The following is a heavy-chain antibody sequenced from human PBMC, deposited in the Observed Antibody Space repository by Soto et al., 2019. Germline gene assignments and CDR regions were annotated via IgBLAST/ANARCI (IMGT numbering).Heavy chain of an antibody. J-gene: IGHJ3*02. CDR2: INPNSGGT. CDR1: GYTFTGYY. V-gene: IGHV1-2*04. Sequence: ASVKVSCKASGYTFTGYYMHWVRQAPGQGLEWMGWINPNSGGTNYAQKFQGWVTMTRDTSISTAYMELSRLRSDDTAVYYCARGSESVGLGIKAFDIWGQGTMVTVSS. D-gene: IGHD7-27*01. CDR3: ARGSESVGLGIKAFDI.